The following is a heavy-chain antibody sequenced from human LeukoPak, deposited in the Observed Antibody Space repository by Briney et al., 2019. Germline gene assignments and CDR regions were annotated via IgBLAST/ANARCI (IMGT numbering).Heavy chain of an antibody. CDR1: GYTFTSYA. CDR3: AVTWYSSGPGYYYYYFMDV. J-gene: IGHJ6*03. CDR2: INTNTGNP. D-gene: IGHD6-19*01. Sequence: ASVKVSCKASGYTFTSYAMNWVRQAPGQGLEWMGWINTNTGNPTYAQGFTGRFVFSLDTSVSTAYLQISSLKAEDTAVYYCAVTWYSSGPGYYYYYFMDVWGKGTTVTVSS. V-gene: IGHV7-4-1*02.